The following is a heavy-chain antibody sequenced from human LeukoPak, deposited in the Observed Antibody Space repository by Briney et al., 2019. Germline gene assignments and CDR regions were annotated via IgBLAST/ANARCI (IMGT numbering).Heavy chain of an antibody. CDR1: GYTFTSYG. CDR3: AREAHYYYDSSGYHNGLNAFDI. J-gene: IGHJ3*02. CDR2: ISAYNGNT. V-gene: IGHV1-18*01. Sequence: ASVKVSCKASGYTFTSYGISWVRQAPGQGLEWMGWISAYNGNTNYAQKLQGRVTMTTDTSTSTAYMELRSLRSDDTAVYYCAREAHYYYDSSGYHNGLNAFDIWGRGTMVTVSS. D-gene: IGHD3-22*01.